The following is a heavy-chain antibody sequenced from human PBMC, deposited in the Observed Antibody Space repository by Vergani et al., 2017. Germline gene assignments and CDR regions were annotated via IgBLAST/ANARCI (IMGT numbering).Heavy chain of an antibody. J-gene: IGHJ4*02. CDR1: GFTLSSYW. D-gene: IGHD1-26*01. CDR2: INSDGSST. CDR3: ASGGSYFTRYYFDY. Sequence: EVQLVESGGGLVQPGGSLRLSCAASGFTLSSYWMHWVRQAPGKGLVWVSRINSDGSSTSYADSVKGRFTISRDNAKNTLYLQMNSLRAEDTAVYYCASGGSYFTRYYFDYWGQGTLVTVSS. V-gene: IGHV3-74*01.